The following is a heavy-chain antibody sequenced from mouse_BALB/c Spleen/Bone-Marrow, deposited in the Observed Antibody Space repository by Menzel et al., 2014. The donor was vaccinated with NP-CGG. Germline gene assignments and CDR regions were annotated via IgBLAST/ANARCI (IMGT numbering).Heavy chain of an antibody. CDR1: CYVFSTYW. Sequence: QVQLQQSGAELVRPGSSVKISCESSCYVFSTYWINWVKQRPGQGLEWIGQIYPGDGDTDYNGKFKDKATLTADKSSNTAYMQLSSLTSEDSAVYLCARGGISVDYWGQGTTLTVSS. CDR3: ARGGISVDY. J-gene: IGHJ2*01. CDR2: IYPGDGDT. V-gene: IGHV1-80*01.